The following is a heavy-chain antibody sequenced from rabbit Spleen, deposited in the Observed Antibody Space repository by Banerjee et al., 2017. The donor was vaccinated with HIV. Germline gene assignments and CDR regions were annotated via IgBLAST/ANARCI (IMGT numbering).Heavy chain of an antibody. CDR3: ARLLRSDSYAFNL. D-gene: IGHD1-1*01. V-gene: IGHV1S40*01. Sequence: QSLEESGGDLVKPGASLTLTCTASGFSFSSSYYMCWVRQAPGKGLEWIACIYVGSSGSTYYASWAKGRFTISKTSSTTVTLQMTSLTAADTATYFCARLLRSDSYAFNLWGQGTLVTVS. CDR1: GFSFSSSYY. J-gene: IGHJ4*01. CDR2: IYVGSSGST.